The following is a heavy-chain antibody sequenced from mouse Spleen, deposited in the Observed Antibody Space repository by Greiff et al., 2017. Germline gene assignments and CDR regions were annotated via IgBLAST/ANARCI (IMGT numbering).Heavy chain of an antibody. Sequence: VQLQQSGPELVKPGASVKISCKASGYAFSSSWMNWVKQRPGKGLEWIGRIYPGDGDTNYNGKFKGKATLTADKSSSTAYMQLSSLTSEDSAVYFCARGDQLGPYWYFDVWGAGTTVTVSS. CDR3: ARGDQLGPYWYFDV. V-gene: IGHV1-82*01. D-gene: IGHD4-1*02. CDR1: GYAFSSSW. J-gene: IGHJ1*01. CDR2: IYPGDGDT.